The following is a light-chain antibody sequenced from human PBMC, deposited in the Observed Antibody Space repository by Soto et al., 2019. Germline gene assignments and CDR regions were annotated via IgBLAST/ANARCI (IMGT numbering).Light chain of an antibody. CDR3: QQSDSYSRT. CDR2: AAS. J-gene: IGKJ1*01. V-gene: IGKV1-17*01. CDR1: RDVGSD. Sequence: TQMTQSPLSLSASVGEKIIMTCRASRDVGSDVSWYQQKPGQAPNLVIYAASNLYTGVPSRFSGRRSGTEVTLSISSLKTDDGATYDCQQSDSYSRTFGQGTKVDIK.